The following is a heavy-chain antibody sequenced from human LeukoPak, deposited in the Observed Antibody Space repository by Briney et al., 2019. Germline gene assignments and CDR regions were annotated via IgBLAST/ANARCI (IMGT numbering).Heavy chain of an antibody. CDR3: ARDQEGFDY. J-gene: IGHJ4*02. CDR1: GYTFTSNY. Sequence: ASVKVSCKASGYTFTSNYIHWVRQAPGQGLEWMGMIYPRDGSTSYAQKFQGRVTVTRDTSTSTVHMELGGLRSEDTAVYYCARDQEGFDYWGQGTLVAVSS. V-gene: IGHV1-46*01. CDR2: IYPRDGST.